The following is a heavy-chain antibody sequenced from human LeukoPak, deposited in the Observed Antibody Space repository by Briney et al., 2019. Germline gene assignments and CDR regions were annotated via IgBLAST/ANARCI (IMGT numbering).Heavy chain of an antibody. CDR1: RGSISGYY. J-gene: IGHJ3*02. Sequence: SETLSLTCTVSRGSISGYYWSWIRQPPGKGLEWIGYVFYSGNTNYNPSLKSRVTISVDTSKNQFSLKLSSVTAADTAVYYCARNAYVRAFDIWGRGTMVTVSS. D-gene: IGHD3-10*02. CDR2: VFYSGNT. CDR3: ARNAYVRAFDI. V-gene: IGHV4-59*01.